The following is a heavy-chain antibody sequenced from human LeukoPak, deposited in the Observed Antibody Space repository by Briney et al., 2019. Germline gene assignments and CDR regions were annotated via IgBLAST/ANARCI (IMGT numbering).Heavy chain of an antibody. CDR1: GYTFTDYY. J-gene: IGHJ4*02. V-gene: IGHV1-69-2*01. CDR3: ATGTTTADY. Sequence: VASVKVSCKASGYTFTDYYMHWVQQAPGKGLEWMGRVDPEDGETIYAEKFQGRVTITADTSTDTAYMELSSLRSEDTAVYYCATGTTTADYWGQGTLVTVSS. D-gene: IGHD1-7*01. CDR2: VDPEDGET.